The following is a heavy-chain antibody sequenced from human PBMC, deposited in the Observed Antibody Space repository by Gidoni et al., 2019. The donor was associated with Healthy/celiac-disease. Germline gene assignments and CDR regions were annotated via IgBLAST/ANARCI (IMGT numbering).Heavy chain of an antibody. CDR2: IYYSGST. J-gene: IGHJ5*02. Sequence: QVQLQESGPGLVKPSQTLSLTCTVSGGSISSGGYYWSWIRQHPGKGLEWIGYIYYSGSTYYNPSLKSRVTISVDTSKNQFSLKLSSVTAADTAVYYCARDIVVVVGDRWFDPWGQGTLVTVSS. CDR3: ARDIVVVVGDRWFDP. D-gene: IGHD2-2*01. CDR1: GGSISSGGYY. V-gene: IGHV4-31*03.